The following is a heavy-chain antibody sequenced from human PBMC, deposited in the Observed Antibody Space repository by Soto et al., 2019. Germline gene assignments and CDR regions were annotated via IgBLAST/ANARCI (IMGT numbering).Heavy chain of an antibody. D-gene: IGHD3-10*01. J-gene: IGHJ4*02. CDR1: GFTGFAFSAYW. CDR2: VKQDESEI. V-gene: IGHV3-7*05. Sequence: EAQLVESGGGLVQPGGSLRLSCVASGFTGFAFSAYWMAWVRQAPGKGLEWVANVKQDESEIHYVDSVKGRFTISRDNAKNSLYLQMNSLRAEDTAVYYCATWFGQLGAYWGRGTLVTVSS. CDR3: ATWFGQLGAY.